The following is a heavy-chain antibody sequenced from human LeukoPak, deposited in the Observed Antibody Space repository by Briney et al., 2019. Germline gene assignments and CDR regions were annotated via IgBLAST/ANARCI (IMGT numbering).Heavy chain of an antibody. J-gene: IGHJ4*02. D-gene: IGHD3-3*01. V-gene: IGHV3-30*02. CDR1: GFTFSSYG. Sequence: SGGSLRLSCTASGFTFSSYGMHWVRQAPGKGLEWVAFIRYDGSNKSYADSVKGRFTISRDNPKNTLYLQMNKLRTEDTGMFYCAKGVTIFGVVIMGYFAYWGEGTLVTVSS. CDR2: IRYDGSNK. CDR3: AKGVTIFGVVIMGYFAY.